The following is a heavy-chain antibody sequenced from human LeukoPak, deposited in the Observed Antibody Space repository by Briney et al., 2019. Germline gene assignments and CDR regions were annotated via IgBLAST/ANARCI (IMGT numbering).Heavy chain of an antibody. CDR1: GGSFSGYY. J-gene: IGHJ4*02. Sequence: PSETLSLTCAVYGGSFSGYYWSWIRQPPGKGLEWIEEINHSGSTNYNPSLKSRVTISVDTSKNQFSLKLSSVTAADTAVYYCARGRGYCSSTSCYTDYWGQGTLVTVSS. CDR3: ARGRGYCSSTSCYTDY. D-gene: IGHD2-2*02. V-gene: IGHV4-34*01. CDR2: INHSGST.